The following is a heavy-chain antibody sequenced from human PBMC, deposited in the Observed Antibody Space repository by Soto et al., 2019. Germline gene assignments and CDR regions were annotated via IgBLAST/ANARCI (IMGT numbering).Heavy chain of an antibody. J-gene: IGHJ6*04. V-gene: IGHV3-48*04. CDR1: GFRFSDYS. CDR2: ISSSSFTI. Sequence: PGGSLRLSCAASGFRFSDYSMNWVRQAPGRGLEWVSYISSSSFTIHYADSVEGRFAISRDNAKNSVYLQMNSLRAEDTGVYYGARTIFGVVTHSYFLDVWGKGTSVTVSS. D-gene: IGHD3-3*01. CDR3: ARTIFGVVTHSYFLDV.